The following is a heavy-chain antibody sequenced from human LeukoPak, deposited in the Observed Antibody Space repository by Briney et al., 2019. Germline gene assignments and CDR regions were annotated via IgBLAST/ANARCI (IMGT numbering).Heavy chain of an antibody. J-gene: IGHJ5*02. CDR2: ISGSGGST. D-gene: IGHD3-3*01. CDR1: GFTFSSYA. CDR3: ARLDTIFEVVIIPGTNWFDP. V-gene: IGHV3-23*01. Sequence: GGSLRLSCAASGFTFSSYAMSWVRQAPGKGLEWVSAISGSGGSTYYADSVKGRFTISRDNSKNTLYLQMNSLRAEDTAVYYCARLDTIFEVVIIPGTNWFDPWGQGTLVTVSS.